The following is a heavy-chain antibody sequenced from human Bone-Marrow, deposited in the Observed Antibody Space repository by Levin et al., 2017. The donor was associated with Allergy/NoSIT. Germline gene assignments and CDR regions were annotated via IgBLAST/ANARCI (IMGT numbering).Heavy chain of an antibody. J-gene: IGHJ4*02. D-gene: IGHD3-10*01. Sequence: SETLSLTCTVSGASIRSGAYYWSWVRQPPGQGLEWIGYIYYNGSTYFNPSLKSRVSISVDTSKNQFSLKLSSVTADDTADYYCARVLAGFNGSAMAYDYWGRGSLVTVSS. CDR1: GASIRSGAYY. CDR3: ARVLAGFNGSAMAYDY. V-gene: IGHV4-31*03. CDR2: IYYNGST.